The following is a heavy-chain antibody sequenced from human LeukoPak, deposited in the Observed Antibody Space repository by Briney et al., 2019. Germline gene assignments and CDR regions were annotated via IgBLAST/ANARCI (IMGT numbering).Heavy chain of an antibody. Sequence: PGGSLRLSCAASGFTFSSYGMHWVRQAPGKGLEWVAVISYDGSNKYYADSVKGRFTISRDNSKNTLYLQMNSLRAEDTAVYYCARDGLHYYGSGSYSIRSAFDIWGQGTMVTVSS. V-gene: IGHV3-30*03. CDR1: GFTFSSYG. CDR3: ARDGLHYYGSGSYSIRSAFDI. D-gene: IGHD3-10*01. J-gene: IGHJ3*02. CDR2: ISYDGSNK.